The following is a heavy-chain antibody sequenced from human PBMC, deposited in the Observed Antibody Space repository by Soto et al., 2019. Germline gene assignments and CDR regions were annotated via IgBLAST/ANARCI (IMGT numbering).Heavy chain of an antibody. CDR1: GGSISSYY. V-gene: IGHV4-59*01. D-gene: IGHD2-15*01. J-gene: IGHJ4*02. CDR2: IYYRGSTNSGST. Sequence: SETLSLTCTVSGGSISSYYWSWIRQPPGKGLEWIGYIYYRGSTNSGSTNYNPSLSSRATISVNTSKYLFSLKVSSVTAAVTAVYYCAREGKAATIVDYWGQGTLVTVSS. CDR3: AREGKAATIVDY.